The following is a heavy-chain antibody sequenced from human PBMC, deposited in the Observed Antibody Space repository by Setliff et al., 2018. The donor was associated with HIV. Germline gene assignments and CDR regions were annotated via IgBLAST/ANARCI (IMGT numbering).Heavy chain of an antibody. Sequence: SETLSLTCTVSSGSFSSRHYWGWIRQPPGEGLEWIGSIYYLGNTYYNPSLKSRLTISVDTSRNLFSLHLSSVTAADTAVYYCARLFSGSPGDYWGQGTLVTVSS. CDR1: SGSFSSRHY. V-gene: IGHV4-39*01. D-gene: IGHD3-10*01. CDR2: IYYLGNT. J-gene: IGHJ4*02. CDR3: ARLFSGSPGDY.